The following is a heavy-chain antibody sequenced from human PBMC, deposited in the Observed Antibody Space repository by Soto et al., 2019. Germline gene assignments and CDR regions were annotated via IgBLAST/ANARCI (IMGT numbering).Heavy chain of an antibody. D-gene: IGHD6-13*01. CDR2: IYYSGSN. Sequence: PSETLSLTCTASGGSISSYYWSWLRQPPGKGLEGIGYIYYSGSNYYNPSLKSRVTISVDTSKNQFSLKLSSVTAADPAVYYCARGRLYSSSWRIECGGQGALVTFSS. V-gene: IGHV4-59*08. J-gene: IGHJ1*01. CDR1: GGSISSYY. CDR3: ARGRLYSSSWRIEC.